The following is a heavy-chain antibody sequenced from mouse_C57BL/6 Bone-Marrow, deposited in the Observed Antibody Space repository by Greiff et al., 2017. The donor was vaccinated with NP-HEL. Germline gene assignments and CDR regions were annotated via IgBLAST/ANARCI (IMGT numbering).Heavy chain of an antibody. J-gene: IGHJ4*01. D-gene: IGHD2-1*01. CDR1: GFTFSSYA. CDR2: ISDGGSYT. CDR3: ARVYYYYAMDY. Sequence: DVMLVESGGGLVKPGGSLKLSCAASGFTFSSYAMSWVRQTPEKRLEWVATISDGGSYTYYPDNVKGRFTISRDNAKTNLYLQMSHLKSEDTAMYYCARVYYYYAMDYWGQGTSVTVSS. V-gene: IGHV5-4*03.